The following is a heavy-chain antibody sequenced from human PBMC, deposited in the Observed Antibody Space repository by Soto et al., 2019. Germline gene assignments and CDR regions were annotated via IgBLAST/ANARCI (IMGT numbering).Heavy chain of an antibody. D-gene: IGHD2-2*01. Sequence: SETLSLTCTVSGGSISSYYWSWVRQPPGKGLEWIGHIYYSGNTKYNPSLKSRVTISVDTSKNQFSLKLSSVTAADTAVYYCVRDQRGSNSFDYWGQGTLVTVSS. CDR2: IYYSGNT. J-gene: IGHJ4*02. V-gene: IGHV4-59*01. CDR3: VRDQRGSNSFDY. CDR1: GGSISSYY.